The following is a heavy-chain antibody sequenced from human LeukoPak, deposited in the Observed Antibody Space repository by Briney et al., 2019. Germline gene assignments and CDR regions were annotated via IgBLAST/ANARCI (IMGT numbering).Heavy chain of an antibody. J-gene: IGHJ4*02. D-gene: IGHD2-15*01. CDR2: IGGSGGNT. Sequence: GGSLRLSCTASGFTFINYAMSWVRQAPGKGLEWVSIIGGSGGNTYYANSVKGRFTISRDNSKNTLYLRVNSLRAEDTAVYYCARDTGVVVAFDYWGQGALVTVSS. V-gene: IGHV3-23*01. CDR1: GFTFINYA. CDR3: ARDTGVVVAFDY.